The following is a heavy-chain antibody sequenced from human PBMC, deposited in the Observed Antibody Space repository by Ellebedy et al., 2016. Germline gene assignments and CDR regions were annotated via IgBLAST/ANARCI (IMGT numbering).Heavy chain of an antibody. J-gene: IGHJ4*02. CDR1: DYSISSGHS. V-gene: IGHV4-38-2*02. Sequence: SETLSLTCTVSDYSISSGHSWAWIRQPPGKGLEWIGSIYLSGTTFYNPSLKNRVTISVDTSKNQFSLKLNSLTAADTAVYYCARDWGGFDYWGQGTLVTVSS. D-gene: IGHD7-27*01. CDR2: IYLSGTT. CDR3: ARDWGGFDY.